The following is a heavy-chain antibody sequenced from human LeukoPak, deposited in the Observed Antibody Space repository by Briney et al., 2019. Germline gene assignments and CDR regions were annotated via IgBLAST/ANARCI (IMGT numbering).Heavy chain of an antibody. CDR2: ISGSADTI. Sequence: QSGGSLRLSCAASGFTFSSYEMNWVGRAPGKGVEWVSYISGSADTIYYADSVKGRFTISRDNAKKSLYLQMNSLRAEDTAVYYCVSAYGGLLDYWGQGTLVTVSS. J-gene: IGHJ4*02. CDR1: GFTFSSYE. D-gene: IGHD3-16*01. CDR3: VSAYGGLLDY. V-gene: IGHV3-48*03.